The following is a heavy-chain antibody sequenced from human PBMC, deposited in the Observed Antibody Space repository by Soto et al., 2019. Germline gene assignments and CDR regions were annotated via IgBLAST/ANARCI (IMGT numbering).Heavy chain of an antibody. CDR1: GGTFSSYA. D-gene: IGHD2-2*01. J-gene: IGHJ6*02. V-gene: IGHV1-69*01. CDR3: ARSQGSSTSLEIYYYYYYGMDV. CDR2: IIRISGTA. Sequence: QVQLVQSGAEVKKPGSSVKVSCKASGGTFSSYAISWVRQAPGQGLEWMGGIIRISGTANYAQKFQGRVTITADESTSTAYMELSRLRSEDTAVYYCARSQGSSTSLEIYYYYYYGMDVWGQGTTVTVSS.